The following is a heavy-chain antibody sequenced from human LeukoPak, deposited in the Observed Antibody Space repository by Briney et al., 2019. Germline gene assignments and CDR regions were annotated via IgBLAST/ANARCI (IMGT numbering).Heavy chain of an antibody. D-gene: IGHD2-2*01. V-gene: IGHV4-34*01. CDR1: GGSFSGYY. Sequence: PSETLSHTCAVYGGSFSGYYWSWIRQPPGKGLESIGEIKHSGSTKYNTSLKSRVTISVDTSKTQFSLKLSSVTAADTAVYYCATCTTSCYGWFHIWGQGTMVTVSS. CDR2: IKHSGST. CDR3: ATCTTSCYGWFHI. J-gene: IGHJ3*02.